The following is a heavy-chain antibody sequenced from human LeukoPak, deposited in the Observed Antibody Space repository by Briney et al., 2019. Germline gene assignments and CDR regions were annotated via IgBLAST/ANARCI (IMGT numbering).Heavy chain of an antibody. D-gene: IGHD1-26*01. CDR3: AKGVGFTLAKRFDP. V-gene: IGHV3-23*01. CDR2: ISGSGGST. J-gene: IGHJ5*02. CDR1: GFTFSSYA. Sequence: GGSLRLSCAASGFTFSSYAMNWVRQAPGKGLEWVSTISGSGGSTDYADSVKGRFTIFRDNSKNKLFLQMDSLRAEDTAVYYCAKGVGFTLAKRFDPWGQGTLVTVSS.